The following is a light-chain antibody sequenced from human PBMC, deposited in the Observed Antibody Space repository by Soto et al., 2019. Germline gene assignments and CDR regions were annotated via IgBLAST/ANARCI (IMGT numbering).Light chain of an antibody. CDR1: SSDVGSYNR. CDR2: EVS. Sequence: QSALTQPPSVSGSPGQSVTISCTGTSSDVGSYNRVSWYQQPPGTATQLIISEVSNRPSGISDRFSGSKSGNMASLTISGLQAEDEADYYCTSYTNSDSWVFGGGTKLTVL. V-gene: IGLV2-18*02. J-gene: IGLJ3*02. CDR3: TSYTNSDSWV.